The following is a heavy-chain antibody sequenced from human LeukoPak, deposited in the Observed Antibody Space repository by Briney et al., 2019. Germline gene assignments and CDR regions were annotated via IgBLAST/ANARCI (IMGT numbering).Heavy chain of an antibody. CDR3: ARCEGDFWSGQYWGYYYYYMDV. D-gene: IGHD3-3*01. J-gene: IGHJ6*03. CDR2: IIPIFGTA. V-gene: IGHV1-69*13. Sequence: SVKVSCKASGGTFSSYAISWVRQAPGQGLEWMGGIIPIFGTANYARKFQGRVTITADESTSTAYMELSSLRSEDTAVYYCARCEGDFWSGQYWGYYYYYMDVWGKGTTVTVSS. CDR1: GGTFSSYA.